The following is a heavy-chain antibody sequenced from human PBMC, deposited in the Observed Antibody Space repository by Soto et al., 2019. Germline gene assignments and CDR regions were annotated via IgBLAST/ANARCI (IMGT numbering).Heavy chain of an antibody. CDR1: GFTFSNYW. J-gene: IGHJ4*02. V-gene: IGHV3-74*01. CDR2: INEDESNT. CDR3: ARGWVLDY. D-gene: IGHD3-16*01. Sequence: EVQLVESGGGLVQPGGSLRLSCATSGFTFSNYWMHWVRQAPGKGPVWVSRINEDESNTNYADSVKGRFTISRDNAKNTLNLQMISLRAEDTAVYYCARGWVLDYWGQGTRVTVSS.